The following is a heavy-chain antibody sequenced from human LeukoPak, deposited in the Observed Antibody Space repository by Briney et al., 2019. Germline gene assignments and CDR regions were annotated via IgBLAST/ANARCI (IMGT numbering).Heavy chain of an antibody. CDR3: ARTIVVVPAAGRADWFDP. D-gene: IGHD2-2*01. Sequence: SETLSLTCTVSGGSISSGGYYWSWIRRHPGKGLEWIGYIYYSGSTYYNPSLKSRVTISVDTSKNQFSLKLSSVTAADTAVYYCARTIVVVPAAGRADWFDPWGQGTLVTVSS. V-gene: IGHV4-31*03. J-gene: IGHJ5*02. CDR2: IYYSGST. CDR1: GGSISSGGYY.